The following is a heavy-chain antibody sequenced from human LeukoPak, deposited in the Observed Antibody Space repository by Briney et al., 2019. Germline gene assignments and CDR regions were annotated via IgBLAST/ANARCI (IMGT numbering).Heavy chain of an antibody. D-gene: IGHD4-17*01. CDR1: GFTFSSYW. V-gene: IGHV3-74*01. CDR2: IASDGSST. Sequence: PGGSLRLSCAASGFTFSSYWMNWVRQAPGKGLVWVSRIASDGSSTTYADSVKGRFSISRDNVKNTLYLQMNSLRAEDTAVYYCARDYGDYSGFFDYWGQGTLVTVSS. J-gene: IGHJ4*02. CDR3: ARDYGDYSGFFDY.